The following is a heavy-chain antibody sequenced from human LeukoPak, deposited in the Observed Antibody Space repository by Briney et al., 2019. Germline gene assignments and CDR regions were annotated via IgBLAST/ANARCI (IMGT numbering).Heavy chain of an antibody. V-gene: IGHV3-23*01. Sequence: GGSLRLSCAASGFTFSSYAMSWVRQAPGKGLEWVSAISGSGGSTYYADSVKGRFTISRDNSKNTLYLQMNSLRAEDTAVYYCAKDKSSSWYRPAPIFDYWGQGTLVTVSS. J-gene: IGHJ4*02. CDR2: ISGSGGST. CDR3: AKDKSSSWYRPAPIFDY. D-gene: IGHD6-13*01. CDR1: GFTFSSYA.